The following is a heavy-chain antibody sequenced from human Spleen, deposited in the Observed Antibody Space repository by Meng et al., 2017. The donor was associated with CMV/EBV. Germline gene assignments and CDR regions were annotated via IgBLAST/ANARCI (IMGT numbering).Heavy chain of an antibody. Sequence: ASVKVSCKASGYIFTGYYVHWMRQAPGQGLEWMGCINPNSGGTNYAEMFQGRVTMTRDTSIRTAHMELARLRSDDTAVYYCARDRGWGAAATGTRPRYGMDVWGPGTTVTVSS. CDR1: GYIFTGYY. D-gene: IGHD6-13*01. CDR2: INPNSGGT. CDR3: ARDRGWGAAATGTRPRYGMDV. J-gene: IGHJ6*02. V-gene: IGHV1-2*02.